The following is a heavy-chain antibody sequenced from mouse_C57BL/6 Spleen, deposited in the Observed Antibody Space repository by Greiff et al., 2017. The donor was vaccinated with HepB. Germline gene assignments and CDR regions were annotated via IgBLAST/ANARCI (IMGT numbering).Heavy chain of an antibody. D-gene: IGHD4-1*01. Sequence: QVQLQQPGAELVKPGASVKLSCKASGYTFTSYWMQWVKQRPGQGLEWIGEIDPSDSYTNYNQKFKGKATLTVDTSSSTAYMQLSSLTSEDSAVYYCASSWDRFAYWGQGTLVTVSA. J-gene: IGHJ3*01. CDR2: IDPSDSYT. CDR3: ASSWDRFAY. V-gene: IGHV1-50*01. CDR1: GYTFTSYW.